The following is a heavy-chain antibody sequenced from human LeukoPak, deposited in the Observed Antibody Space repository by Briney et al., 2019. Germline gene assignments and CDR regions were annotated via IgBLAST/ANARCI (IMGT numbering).Heavy chain of an antibody. V-gene: IGHV3-74*01. D-gene: IGHD6-19*01. Sequence: PSGGSLRLSCDTSGFTFSSYWMHWVRQAPGKGLEWLSCINTDGTRITYADSVKGRVTVSRDNAKNTLYLQMNSLRAEDTALYYCAREGQWLVLDFDYWGQGTLVTVSS. CDR2: INTDGTRI. CDR3: AREGQWLVLDFDY. CDR1: GFTFSSYW. J-gene: IGHJ4*02.